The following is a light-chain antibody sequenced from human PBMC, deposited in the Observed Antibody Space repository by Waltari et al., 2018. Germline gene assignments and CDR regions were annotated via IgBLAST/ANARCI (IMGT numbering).Light chain of an antibody. CDR2: WAS. CDR3: QQYYSTPFT. Sequence: DIVMTQSPDSLAVSLGERATINCKSTQSILYSSNNKNYLAWYQQKPGQSPKLLFYWASTRESGVPDRFRGSGSGTDFTLTISSLQTEDVAVYYCQQYYSTPFTFGGGTKVEIK. J-gene: IGKJ4*01. V-gene: IGKV4-1*01. CDR1: QSILYSSNNKNY.